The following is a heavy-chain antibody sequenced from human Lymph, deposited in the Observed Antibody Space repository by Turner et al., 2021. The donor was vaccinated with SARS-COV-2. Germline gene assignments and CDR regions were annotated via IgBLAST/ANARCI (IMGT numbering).Heavy chain of an antibody. J-gene: IGHJ4*02. CDR3: AREDTVMVYEY. D-gene: IGHD5-18*01. Sequence: EGRLVESGGGLVQPGGSLRLSCAASGFTFSGYWMSWVRQAPGKGLEWVDNIKQDGSEKYYVDSVKGRFTNSRDNAKNSLNLQMNSLRAEDTAVYYCAREDTVMVYEYWGQGTLVTVSS. V-gene: IGHV3-7*03. CDR2: IKQDGSEK. CDR1: GFTFSGYW.